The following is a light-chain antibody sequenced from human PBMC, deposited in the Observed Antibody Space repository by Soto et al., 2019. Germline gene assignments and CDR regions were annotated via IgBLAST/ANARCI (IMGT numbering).Light chain of an antibody. CDR3: QQSYSTPIS. Sequence: IQMTQSRSTLSASVGDGVTITCRASESIDSWLAWHQQKPGRAPKLLISKASSLESGVPSRFSGSGFGTEFTLTISSLQPEDFATYYCQQSYSTPISFGQGTRLEI. CDR1: ESIDSW. J-gene: IGKJ5*01. V-gene: IGKV1-5*03. CDR2: KAS.